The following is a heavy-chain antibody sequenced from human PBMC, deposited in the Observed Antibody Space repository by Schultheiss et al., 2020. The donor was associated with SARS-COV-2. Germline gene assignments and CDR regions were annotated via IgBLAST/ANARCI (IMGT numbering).Heavy chain of an antibody. V-gene: IGHV4-34*01. D-gene: IGHD1-26*01. CDR2: IYYSGST. CDR3: ARGAGRSAPADYYYGMDV. CDR1: GGSFSGYY. J-gene: IGHJ6*02. Sequence: GSLRLSCAVHGGSFSGYYWSWIRQPPGEGLEWIGSIYYSGSTYYNPSLKSRVTISVDTSKNQFSLKLSSVTAADTAVYYCARGAGRSAPADYYYGMDVWGQGTTVTVSS.